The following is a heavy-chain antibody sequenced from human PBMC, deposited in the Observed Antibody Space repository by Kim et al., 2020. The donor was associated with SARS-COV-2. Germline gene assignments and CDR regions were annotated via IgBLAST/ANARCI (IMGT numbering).Heavy chain of an antibody. CDR3: GRGGTTKIAFDI. J-gene: IGHJ3*02. CDR1: GGSISSYY. D-gene: IGHD3-16*01. V-gene: IGHV4-59*01. CDR2: IYYSGST. Sequence: SETLSLTCSVSGGSISSYYWSWIRQPPGKELEWIGYIYYSGSTNYNPSLQSRVTISVDTSKNQFSLKLNSVTTADTAVYYCGRGGTTKIAFDIWGQGIMVTVSS.